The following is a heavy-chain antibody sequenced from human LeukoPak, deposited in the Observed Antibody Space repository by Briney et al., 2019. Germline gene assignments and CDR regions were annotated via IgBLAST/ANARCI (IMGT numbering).Heavy chain of an antibody. V-gene: IGHV4-30-2*01. D-gene: IGHD2-2*01. CDR3: ARLQYCSGTSCYWFDP. Sequence: SETLSLTCDVSGGSISSGLYSWSWIRQPLGKGLEWIVYIYHTGSTYYNPSLKSRVTISVDTSKNQFSLRLSSVTAADTAVYYCARLQYCSGTSCYWFDPWGQGTLVTVSS. CDR1: GGSISSGLYS. J-gene: IGHJ5*02. CDR2: IYHTGST.